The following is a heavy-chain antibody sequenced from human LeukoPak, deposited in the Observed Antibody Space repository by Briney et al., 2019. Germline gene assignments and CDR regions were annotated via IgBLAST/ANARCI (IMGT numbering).Heavy chain of an antibody. Sequence: ASVKVSCKASGYTFTSYDINWVRQATGQGLEWMGWMNPNSGNTGYARKFQGRVTMTRNTSISTAYMELSSLRSEDTAVYYCARVATPNYYFDYWGQGTLVTVSS. CDR3: ARVATPNYYFDY. CDR2: MNPNSGNT. J-gene: IGHJ4*02. V-gene: IGHV1-8*01. D-gene: IGHD1-26*01. CDR1: GYTFTSYD.